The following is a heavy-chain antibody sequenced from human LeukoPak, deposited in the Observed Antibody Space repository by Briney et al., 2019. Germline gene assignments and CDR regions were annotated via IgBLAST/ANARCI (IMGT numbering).Heavy chain of an antibody. J-gene: IGHJ6*03. D-gene: IGHD3-22*01. Sequence: PSETLSLTCTVSGGSISSSSYYWGWIRQPPGKGLEWIGEINHSGSTNYNPSLKSRVTISVDTSKNQFSLKLSSVTAADTAVYYCARLPYYDSSGYYYYYYYMDVWGKGTTVTISS. CDR2: INHSGST. V-gene: IGHV4-39*07. CDR3: ARLPYYDSSGYYYYYYYMDV. CDR1: GGSISSSSYY.